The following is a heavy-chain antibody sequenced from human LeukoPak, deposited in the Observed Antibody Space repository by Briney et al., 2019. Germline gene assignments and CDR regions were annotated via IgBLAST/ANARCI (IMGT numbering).Heavy chain of an antibody. CDR1: GDTFSSYY. CDR2: INPSGGST. V-gene: IGHV1-46*01. CDR3: ARAVGQWLDYYFDY. D-gene: IGHD6-19*01. Sequence: ASVKVSCKASGDTFSSYYMHWVRPAPGAGVEWMGIINPSGGSTTYTQKFQGRVTITRDTSTRTVYMELSSLRSEDTAVYYCARAVGQWLDYYFDYWGQGTLVTVSS. J-gene: IGHJ4*02.